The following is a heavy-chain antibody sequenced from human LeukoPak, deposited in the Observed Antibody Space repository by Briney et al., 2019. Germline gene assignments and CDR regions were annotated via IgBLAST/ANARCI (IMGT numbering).Heavy chain of an antibody. CDR2: ISSSSSYI. D-gene: IGHD3-3*01. Sequence: GGSLRLSCAASGFTFSSYTMNWVRQAPGKGLEWVSSISSSSSYIYYADSVKGRFTISRDNAKNSLYLQMNSLRAEDTAVYYCAREGGYDFWSGPGMDVWGQGTTVTVSS. CDR3: AREGGYDFWSGPGMDV. CDR1: GFTFSSYT. J-gene: IGHJ6*02. V-gene: IGHV3-21*01.